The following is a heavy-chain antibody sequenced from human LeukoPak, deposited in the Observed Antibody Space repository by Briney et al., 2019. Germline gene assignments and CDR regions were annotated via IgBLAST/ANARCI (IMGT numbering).Heavy chain of an antibody. CDR1: GYTFSSYY. J-gene: IGHJ4*02. CDR2: ISPSGDYT. V-gene: IGHV1-46*04. D-gene: IGHD3-22*01. Sequence: ASVKVSCKASGYTFSSYYMHWVRQAPGQGLEWMGIISPSGDYTRYAQKLQGRVSVTLDTSISTAYMELSRLRSDDTAVYYCARDYYDSSGYRDYWGQGTLVTVSS. CDR3: ARDYYDSSGYRDY.